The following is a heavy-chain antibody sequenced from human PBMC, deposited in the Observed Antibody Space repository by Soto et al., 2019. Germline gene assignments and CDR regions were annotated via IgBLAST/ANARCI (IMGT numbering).Heavy chain of an antibody. CDR3: AHRPSYCSGGSCYSGFDY. V-gene: IGHV2-5*02. CDR1: GFSLSTSGVG. Sequence: QITLKESGPTLVKPTQTLTLTCTFSGFSLSTSGVGVGWIRQPPGKALEWLALIYWDDDKRYSPSLKSRRTTTKXPXXXQXXLTITNMDPVDTATYYCAHRPSYCSGGSCYSGFDYWGQGTLVTVSS. D-gene: IGHD2-15*01. J-gene: IGHJ4*02. CDR2: IYWDDDK.